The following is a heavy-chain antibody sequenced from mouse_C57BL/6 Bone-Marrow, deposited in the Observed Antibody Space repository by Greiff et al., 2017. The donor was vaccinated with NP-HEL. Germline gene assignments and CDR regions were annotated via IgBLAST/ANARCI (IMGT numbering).Heavy chain of an antibody. CDR3: TRPNYYLLAMDY. D-gene: IGHD1-1*01. Sequence: QVHVKQSGAELVRPGASVTLSCKASGYTFTDYEMHWVKQTPVHGLEWIGAIDPETGGTAYNQKFKGKAILTADKSSSTAYMELRSLTSEDSAVYYCTRPNYYLLAMDYWGQGTSVTVSS. CDR1: GYTFTDYE. V-gene: IGHV1-15*01. CDR2: IDPETGGT. J-gene: IGHJ4*01.